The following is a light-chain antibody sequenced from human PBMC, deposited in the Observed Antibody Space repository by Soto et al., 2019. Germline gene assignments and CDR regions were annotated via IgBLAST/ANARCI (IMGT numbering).Light chain of an antibody. CDR3: QSYDNTLDARYV. Sequence: QSVLTQPPSVSGAPGQRVTISCTGSSSNIGAIYDVYWYQQLPGKAPKLLIYGNSNRPSGVPDRFSGSKSGTSASLAITGLQAEDEGDYYCQSYDNTLDARYVFGTGTKVTVL. V-gene: IGLV1-40*01. CDR2: GNS. CDR1: SSNIGAIYD. J-gene: IGLJ1*01.